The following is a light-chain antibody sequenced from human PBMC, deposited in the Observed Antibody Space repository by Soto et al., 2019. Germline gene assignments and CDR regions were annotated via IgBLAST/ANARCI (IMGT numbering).Light chain of an antibody. CDR2: GAS. V-gene: IGKV3-20*01. Sequence: EIVLTQSPGTLSLSPGGRATLSCRASQSVRGNYLAWYQQKPGQAPRLLISGASSRASGIPDRFSGSGSGTDFTLTISRLEPEDFAVYYRQQYGFSLRTFGQGSKVEI. J-gene: IGKJ1*01. CDR1: QSVRGNY. CDR3: QQYGFSLRT.